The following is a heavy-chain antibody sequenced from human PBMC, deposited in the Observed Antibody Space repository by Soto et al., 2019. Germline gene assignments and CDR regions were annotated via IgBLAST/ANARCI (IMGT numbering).Heavy chain of an antibody. CDR2: IIPFLNRP. J-gene: IGHJ4*02. CDR3: ATVKDDNGYISPFDF. V-gene: IGHV1-69*08. CDR1: GGSFNSYS. Sequence: QVQLVQSGTEVKKPGSSVKVSCKASGGSFNSYSINWVRQAPGQGLEWMGRIIPFLNRPNYAQKFQGRVTITADKSTSTAYMELSSLRSEDMAVYYCATVKDDNGYISPFDFWGQGSLVTVSS. D-gene: IGHD5-18*01.